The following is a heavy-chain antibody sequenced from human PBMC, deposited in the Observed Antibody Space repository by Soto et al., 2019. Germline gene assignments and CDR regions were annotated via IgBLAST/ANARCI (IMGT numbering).Heavy chain of an antibody. J-gene: IGHJ6*02. Sequence: ASETLSPTCPVSHDSISRGCYYWSCILQPPVKVLEWIGYIYHSGSTYYNPSLKSRVTISVDRSKNQFSLKLSSVTAADTAVYYCASQGAVVPGAMGWYYYGMDVWGQGTTVTVSS. CDR2: IYHSGST. CDR3: ASQGAVVPGAMGWYYYGMDV. CDR1: HDSISRGCYY. V-gene: IGHV4-30-2*01. D-gene: IGHD2-2*01.